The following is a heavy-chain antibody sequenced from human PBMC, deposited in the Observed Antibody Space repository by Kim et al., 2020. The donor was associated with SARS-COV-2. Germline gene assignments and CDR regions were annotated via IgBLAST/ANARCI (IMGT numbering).Heavy chain of an antibody. CDR2: INHSGST. V-gene: IGHV4-34*01. Sequence: SETLSLTCAVYGGSFSGYYWSWIRQPPGKGLEWIGEINHSGSTNYNPSLKSRVTISVDTSKNQFSLKLSPVTAADTAVYYCARGGRGSSWYLRNYWFDP. CDR1: GGSFSGYY. D-gene: IGHD6-13*01. CDR3: ARGGRGSSWYLRNYWFDP. J-gene: IGHJ5*02.